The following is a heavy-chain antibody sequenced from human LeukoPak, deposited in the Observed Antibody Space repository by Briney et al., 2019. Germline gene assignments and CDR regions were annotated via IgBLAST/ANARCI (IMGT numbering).Heavy chain of an antibody. J-gene: IGHJ4*02. D-gene: IGHD1-26*01. V-gene: IGHV3-23*01. CDR1: GFNRLC. Sequence: GGSLRLSCAASGFNRLCHELGPPGSREGARMGLNYADSVKGRFTISRDNPKSTLFLQMNRVRGEDTAKYFCARDVGLIMFDLWGQGTLVIVSS. CDR3: ARDVGLIMFDL.